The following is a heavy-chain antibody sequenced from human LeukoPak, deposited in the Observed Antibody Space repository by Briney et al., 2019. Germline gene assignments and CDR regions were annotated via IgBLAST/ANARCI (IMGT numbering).Heavy chain of an antibody. CDR1: GFIFSSYE. CDR3: ARIPGVSGFFDY. D-gene: IGHD2-21*01. Sequence: GGSLRLSCAASGFIFSSYEMNWVRQAPGKGLEWVSYISSSGSTIYYADSVKGRFTISRDDAKNSLYLQMNSLRAEDTAVYYCARIPGVSGFFDYWGQGTLVTVSS. CDR2: ISSSGSTI. V-gene: IGHV3-48*03. J-gene: IGHJ4*02.